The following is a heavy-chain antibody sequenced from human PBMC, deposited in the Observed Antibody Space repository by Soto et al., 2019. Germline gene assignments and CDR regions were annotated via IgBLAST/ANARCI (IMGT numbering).Heavy chain of an antibody. CDR2: INVAGNT. CDR3: TRTADFTSAFDI. V-gene: IGHV3-13*01. Sequence: EVQLVESGGGLVQPGGSLRLSCAASGFTFSNYDMHWVRQAPGEGLQWVANINVAGNTFYPVSVKDRFTISREDAKNSFYIHINSLRADDTAVYYCTRTADFTSAFDIWGQGTMVTVSS. CDR1: GFTFSNYD. D-gene: IGHD2-21*02. J-gene: IGHJ3*02.